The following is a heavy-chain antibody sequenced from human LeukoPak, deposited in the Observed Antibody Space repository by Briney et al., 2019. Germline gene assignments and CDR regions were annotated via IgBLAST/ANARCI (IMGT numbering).Heavy chain of an antibody. CDR3: ARSFGVVSYYFDY. J-gene: IGHJ4*02. Sequence: SETLSLTCTVSGGSISSYSWSWIRQPPGKGLEWIGYIYHSGSTYYNPSLKSRVTISVDRSKNQFSLKLSSVTAADTAVYYCARSFGVVSYYFDYWGQGTLVTVSS. V-gene: IGHV4-30-2*01. CDR1: GGSISSYS. D-gene: IGHD3-3*01. CDR2: IYHSGST.